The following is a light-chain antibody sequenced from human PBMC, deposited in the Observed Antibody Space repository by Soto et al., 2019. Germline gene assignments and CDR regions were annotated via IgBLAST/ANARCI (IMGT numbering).Light chain of an antibody. Sequence: EIVLTQSPGTLYLSPGERATLSCRASQSVSTSYLAWYRQRPGQAPMLLIYGASSMATGVPDRFSGSGSATDFTLTISRLESEDLAVFYGQQYGSSPPTFGQGTKVEI. CDR1: QSVSTSY. J-gene: IGKJ1*01. V-gene: IGKV3-20*01. CDR2: GAS. CDR3: QQYGSSPPT.